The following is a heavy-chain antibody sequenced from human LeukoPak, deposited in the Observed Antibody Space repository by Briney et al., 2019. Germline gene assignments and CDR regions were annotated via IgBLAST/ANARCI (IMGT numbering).Heavy chain of an antibody. D-gene: IGHD4-23*01. CDR1: GFTVSSNY. Sequence: PGGSLRLSCAASGFTVSSNYMNWVRQAPGKGLEWVSSISSSSYIYYADSVKGRFTISRDNAKNSLYLQMNSLRAEDTAVYYCARVSVTDHWDYWGQGTLVTVSS. CDR3: ARVSVTDHWDY. CDR2: ISSSSYI. J-gene: IGHJ4*02. V-gene: IGHV3-69-1*01.